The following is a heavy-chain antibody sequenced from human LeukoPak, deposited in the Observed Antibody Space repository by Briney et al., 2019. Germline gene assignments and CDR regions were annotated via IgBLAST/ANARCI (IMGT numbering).Heavy chain of an antibody. V-gene: IGHV1-18*01. D-gene: IGHD3-10*01. CDR1: GYTFSDYS. Sequence: GASVKVSCKASGYTFSDYSITWVRQAPGQGLEWMGWISAYNGNTNYAQKLQGRVTMTTDTSTSTAYMELRSLRSDDTAVYYCAGYYYGSGSLAGYYYGMDVWGQGTTVTVSS. J-gene: IGHJ6*02. CDR3: AGYYYGSGSLAGYYYGMDV. CDR2: ISAYNGNT.